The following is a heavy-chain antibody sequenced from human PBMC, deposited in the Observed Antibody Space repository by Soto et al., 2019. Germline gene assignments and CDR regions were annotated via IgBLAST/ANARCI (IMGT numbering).Heavy chain of an antibody. V-gene: IGHV4-59*08. CDR1: SGSISSYY. Sequence: PSETLSLACTVSSGSISSYYWSWIRQPPGKGLEWIGYIYYSGSTNYNPSLKSRVTISVDTSKNQFSLKLSSVTAADTAVYYCARQRRSSSSIIDYWGQGTLVTVSS. J-gene: IGHJ4*02. CDR3: ARQRRSSSSIIDY. D-gene: IGHD6-6*01. CDR2: IYYSGST.